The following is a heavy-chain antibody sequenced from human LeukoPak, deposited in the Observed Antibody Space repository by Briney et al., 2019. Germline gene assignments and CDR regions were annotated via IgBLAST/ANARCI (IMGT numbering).Heavy chain of an antibody. Sequence: GGSLTLFCAASGFTFRSYAMTWVGQAPGKGLDWVSIISASGGNTDYADSVKGRFTISIDNSKNTLYLQMTSLRAEDTAVYYCAKSCGMTTVTYLIDYWGPGNLVTVSS. D-gene: IGHD4-17*01. CDR3: AKSCGMTTVTYLIDY. CDR2: ISASGGNT. CDR1: GFTFRSYA. V-gene: IGHV3-23*01. J-gene: IGHJ4*01.